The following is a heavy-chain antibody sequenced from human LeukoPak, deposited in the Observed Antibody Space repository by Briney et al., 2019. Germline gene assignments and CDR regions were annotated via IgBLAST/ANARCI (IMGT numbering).Heavy chain of an antibody. CDR3: ARQEIQLWFSYAFDI. D-gene: IGHD5-18*01. V-gene: IGHV4-34*01. Sequence: SETLSLTCAVYGGSFSGYYWSWIRQPPGKGLEWIGEINHSGSTNYNPSLKSRVTISVDTSKNQFSLKLSSVTAADTAVYYCARQEIQLWFSYAFDIWGQGTMVTVSS. CDR1: GGSFSGYY. CDR2: INHSGST. J-gene: IGHJ3*02.